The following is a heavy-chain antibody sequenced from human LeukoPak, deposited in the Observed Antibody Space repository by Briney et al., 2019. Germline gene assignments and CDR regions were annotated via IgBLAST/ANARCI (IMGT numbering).Heavy chain of an antibody. CDR1: GFTVCGNY. V-gene: IGHV3-53*01. D-gene: IGHD4-23*01. CDR3: ARRAGGYSHPYDY. Sequence: GGSLRLSCAVSGFTVCGNYMSWVRQAPGEGLEWVSLIYSGGTTYYADSVKGGFTISRDNSKNTLYLQMNSLRAEDPAVYYCARRAGGYSHPYDYWGQGILVTVSS. J-gene: IGHJ4*02. CDR2: IYSGGTT.